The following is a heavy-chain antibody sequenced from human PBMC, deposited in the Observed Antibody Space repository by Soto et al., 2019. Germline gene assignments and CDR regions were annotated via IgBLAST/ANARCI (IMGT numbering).Heavy chain of an antibody. D-gene: IGHD5-12*01. V-gene: IGHV4-59*01. CDR2: IYYSGST. CDR3: ARAYGGFDNGLDV. Sequence: RSLTCTVSGDSIRSYYWTWIRQPPGKGLELIGYIYYSGSTRYNPSLKSRVTTSVDMSKNQFSLKLSSVIAADTAVYYCARAYGGFDNGLDVWGQGTAVTVSS. J-gene: IGHJ6*02. CDR1: GDSIRSYY.